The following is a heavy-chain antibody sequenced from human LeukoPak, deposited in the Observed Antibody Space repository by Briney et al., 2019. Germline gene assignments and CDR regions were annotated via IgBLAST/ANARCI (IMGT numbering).Heavy chain of an antibody. CDR3: AREVAAHFDY. Sequence: ASVKVSCKASGYTFTSYYMHWVRQAPGQGLEWMGWISAYNGNTNYAQKLQGRVTMTTDTSTSTAYMELRSLRSDDTAVYYCAREVAAHFDYWGQGTLVTVSS. J-gene: IGHJ4*02. CDR2: ISAYNGNT. CDR1: GYTFTSYY. V-gene: IGHV1-18*04. D-gene: IGHD6-19*01.